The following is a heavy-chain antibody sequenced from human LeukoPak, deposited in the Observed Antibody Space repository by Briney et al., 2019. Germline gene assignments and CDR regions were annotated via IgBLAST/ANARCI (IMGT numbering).Heavy chain of an antibody. Sequence: GGSLRLSCAASGFTLSSFGMHWVRQAPGEGLEWVAYIGYSGSDIYYADSVKGRFTISRDNSKNTVHLQLSSLRAADTALYSCARDLTERKYYIAFWGQGTLVTVSS. CDR1: GFTLSSFG. D-gene: IGHD2-8*02. CDR2: IGYSGSDI. CDR3: ARDLTERKYYIAF. J-gene: IGHJ4*02. V-gene: IGHV3-30*02.